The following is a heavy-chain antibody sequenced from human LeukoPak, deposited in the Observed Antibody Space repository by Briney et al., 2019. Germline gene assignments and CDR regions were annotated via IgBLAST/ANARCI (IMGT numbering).Heavy chain of an antibody. CDR2: ISGSGGST. V-gene: IGHV3-23*01. CDR3: AKDRMITFGGVIAPVFDY. J-gene: IGHJ4*02. Sequence: GGSLRLSCAVSGITLSNYGMSWVRQAPGKGLEWVSAISGSGGSTYYADSVKGRFTISRDNSKNTLYLQMNSLRAEDTAVYYCAKDRMITFGGVIAPVFDYWGQGTLVTVSS. D-gene: IGHD3-16*02. CDR1: GITLSNYG.